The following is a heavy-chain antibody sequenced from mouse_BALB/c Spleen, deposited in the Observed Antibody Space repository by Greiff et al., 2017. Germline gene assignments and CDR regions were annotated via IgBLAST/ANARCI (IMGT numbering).Heavy chain of an antibody. CDR3: ARGGYYGRTWYFDV. J-gene: IGHJ1*01. D-gene: IGHD1-1*01. Sequence: QVQLKESGPELVKPGASVKMSCKASGYTFTDYVISWVKQRTGQGLEWIGEIYPGSGSTYYNEKFKGKATLTADKSSNTAYMQLSSLTSEDSAVYFCARGGYYGRTWYFDVWGAGTTVTVSS. CDR1: GYTFTDYV. V-gene: IGHV1-77*01. CDR2: IYPGSGST.